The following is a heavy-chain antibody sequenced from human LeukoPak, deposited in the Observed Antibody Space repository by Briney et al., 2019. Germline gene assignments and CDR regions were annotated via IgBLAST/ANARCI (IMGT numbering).Heavy chain of an antibody. V-gene: IGHV3-23*01. Sequence: GGSLRLSCAASGLTFSSYAMSWVRQAPGKGLEWVSVISGRGGSTYYADSVRGRFTISRDNSKNTLYLQMSSLRAEDTAVYYCAKDLLCSSTSCYSGRYFYGMDVWGQGTTVTVSS. CDR1: GLTFSSYA. CDR3: AKDLLCSSTSCYSGRYFYGMDV. CDR2: ISGRGGST. J-gene: IGHJ6*02. D-gene: IGHD2-2*02.